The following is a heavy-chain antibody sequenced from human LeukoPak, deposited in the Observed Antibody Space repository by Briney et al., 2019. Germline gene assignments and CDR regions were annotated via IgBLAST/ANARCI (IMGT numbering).Heavy chain of an antibody. CDR3: ARHCCSGPAKRVFDI. CDR2: ISYSGNT. D-gene: IGHD2-15*01. CDR1: GGSIISSDYH. Sequence: SETLSLTCTVSGGSIISSDYHWGWVLQPPGKGLEWIGTISYSGNTDYNPSLRSRVTISVDTSNNQFSLRLGSVTAADTAVYHCARHCCSGPAKRVFDIWGQGTMVTVSS. J-gene: IGHJ3*02. V-gene: IGHV4-39*01.